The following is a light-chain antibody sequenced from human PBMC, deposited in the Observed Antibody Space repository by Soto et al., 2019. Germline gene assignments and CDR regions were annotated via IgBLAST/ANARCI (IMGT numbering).Light chain of an antibody. CDR2: DAS. Sequence: EIGLTQSPATLSLSPGERATLSCRASQSVSSYLAWYQQKPGQAPRLLIYDASNRATGIPARFSGSGSGTDFTLTISSLEPEDFAVYYCQQRSNCPSPFGQGTKLEIK. J-gene: IGKJ2*01. V-gene: IGKV3-11*01. CDR1: QSVSSY. CDR3: QQRSNCPSP.